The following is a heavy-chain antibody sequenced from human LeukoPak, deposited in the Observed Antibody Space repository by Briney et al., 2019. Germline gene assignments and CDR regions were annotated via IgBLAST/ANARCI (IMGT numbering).Heavy chain of an antibody. V-gene: IGHV1-2*02. CDR3: ARDMIQGVMGY. CDR2: INPKSGGT. D-gene: IGHD3-10*01. J-gene: IGHJ4*02. CDR1: VYSFTGYH. Sequence: GASVKVSCKASVYSFTGYHIQWVRQAPGQGLEWMGWINPKSGGTNYAQKFQGRVTMTSDTSISTVYMELTTLTSDDTAVFYCARDMIQGVMGYWGQGTLVTVSS.